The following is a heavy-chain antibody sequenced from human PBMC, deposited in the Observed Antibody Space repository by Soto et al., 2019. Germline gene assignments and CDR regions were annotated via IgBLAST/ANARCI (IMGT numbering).Heavy chain of an antibody. CDR1: GGTFSSYA. Sequence: ASVKVSCKASGGTFSSYAISWVRQAPGQGLEWMGGIIPIFGTANYAQKFQGRVTITADESTSTAYMELSSLRSEDTAVYYCARHTYRGSHHTLDPWGQGNLVTVSS. J-gene: IGHJ5*02. CDR2: IIPIFGTA. CDR3: ARHTYRGSHHTLDP. D-gene: IGHD1-26*01. V-gene: IGHV1-69*13.